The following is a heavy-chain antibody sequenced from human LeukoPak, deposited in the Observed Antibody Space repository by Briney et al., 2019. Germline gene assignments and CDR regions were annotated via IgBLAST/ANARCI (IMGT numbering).Heavy chain of an antibody. J-gene: IGHJ5*02. V-gene: IGHV3-23*01. Sequence: PGGSLRLSCAAAGFTFSSYAMSWVRQAPGKGLEWVSAICGSGGSTYYADSVKGRFTISRDNSKNTVYLQMNSLRAEDTAVYYCAKNYYGDYLRAWFDPWGQGTLVTVSS. CDR1: GFTFSSYA. D-gene: IGHD4-17*01. CDR3: AKNYYGDYLRAWFDP. CDR2: ICGSGGST.